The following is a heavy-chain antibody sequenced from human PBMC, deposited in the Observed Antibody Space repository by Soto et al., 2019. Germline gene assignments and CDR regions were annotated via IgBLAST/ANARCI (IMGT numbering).Heavy chain of an antibody. CDR3: ARRGDYYDSSGYPLRGAFDI. Sequence: AASVKVSCKASGYTFTSYYMHWVRQAPGQGLEWMGIINPSGGSTSYAQKFQGRVTMTRDTSTSTVYMELSSLRSEDTAVYYCARRGDYYDSSGYPLRGAFDIWGQGTMVTVSS. D-gene: IGHD3-22*01. V-gene: IGHV1-46*01. CDR1: GYTFTSYY. CDR2: INPSGGST. J-gene: IGHJ3*02.